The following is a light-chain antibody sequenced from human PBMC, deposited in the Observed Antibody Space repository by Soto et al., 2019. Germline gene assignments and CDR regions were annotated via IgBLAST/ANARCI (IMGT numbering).Light chain of an antibody. CDR1: QSVSNSY. CDR3: QQYAGSPST. Sequence: EIVLTQSPGTLSLSPGERATLSCRASQSVSNSYLAWYQQKTGQGLRHLIYGASSRATGIPDRFSGSGSGTDFTLTISRLEPEDFAVYYCQQYAGSPSTFGQGTKVDIK. V-gene: IGKV3-20*01. J-gene: IGKJ1*01. CDR2: GAS.